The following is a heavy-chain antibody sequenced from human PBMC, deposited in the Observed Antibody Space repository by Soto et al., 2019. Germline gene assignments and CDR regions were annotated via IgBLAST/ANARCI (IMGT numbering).Heavy chain of an antibody. Sequence: PGGSLRLSCAASGFTFSSYSMNWVRQAPGKGLEWVAVISYDGSNKYYADSVKGRFTISRDNSKNTLYLQMNSLRAEDTAVYYCARDWVEVTLSGEGNWFDPWGQGTLVTVSS. V-gene: IGHV3-30*03. D-gene: IGHD2-21*02. J-gene: IGHJ5*02. CDR3: ARDWVEVTLSGEGNWFDP. CDR2: ISYDGSNK. CDR1: GFTFSSYS.